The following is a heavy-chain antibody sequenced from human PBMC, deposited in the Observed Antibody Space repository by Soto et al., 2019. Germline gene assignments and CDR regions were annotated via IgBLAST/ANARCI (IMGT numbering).Heavy chain of an antibody. CDR2: ISHSGSI. V-gene: IGHV4-59*08. CDR3: ARGGGPNWGFFIY. J-gene: IGHJ4*02. CDR1: GGSISTYY. D-gene: IGHD7-27*01. Sequence: QVQLQESGPGLVKPSETLSLTCTVSGGSISTYYWSWIRQPPGKGVESIGYISHSGSIDYNPSLKSRVAISMDTSKNQFSLKLSSVTAADSAVYYRARGGGPNWGFFIYCGQGTLVAVSS.